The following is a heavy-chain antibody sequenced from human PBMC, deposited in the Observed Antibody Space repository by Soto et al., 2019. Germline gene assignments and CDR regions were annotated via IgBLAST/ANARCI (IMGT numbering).Heavy chain of an antibody. Sequence: QVQLVQSGAEVKKPGSSVKVSCKASGGTFSSYAISWVRQAPGQGLEWMGGIIPIFGTANYAQKFQGRVTITADESTSTAYMELSSLRSEDTAVYYCARAQRDCSSTSCSYGMDVWGQGTTVTVSS. D-gene: IGHD2-2*01. V-gene: IGHV1-69*01. J-gene: IGHJ6*02. CDR3: ARAQRDCSSTSCSYGMDV. CDR2: IIPIFGTA. CDR1: GGTFSSYA.